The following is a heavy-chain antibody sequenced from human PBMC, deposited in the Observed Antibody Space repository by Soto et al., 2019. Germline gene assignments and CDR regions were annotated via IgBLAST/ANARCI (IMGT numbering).Heavy chain of an antibody. V-gene: IGHV1-8*01. Sequence: GASVKVSCKASGYTFTSYDINWVRQATGQGLEWMGWMNPNSGNTGYAQKFQGRVTMTRNTSISTAYMELSSLRSEDTAVYYCARGLGTVASRIVVVVAAIPFDYWGQGTLVTVSS. CDR3: ARGLGTVASRIVVVVAAIPFDY. CDR1: GYTFTSYD. CDR2: MNPNSGNT. D-gene: IGHD2-15*01. J-gene: IGHJ4*02.